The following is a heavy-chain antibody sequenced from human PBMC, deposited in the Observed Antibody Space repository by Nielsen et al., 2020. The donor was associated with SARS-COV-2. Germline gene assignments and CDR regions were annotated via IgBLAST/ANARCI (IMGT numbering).Heavy chain of an antibody. D-gene: IGHD3-16*01. Sequence: SETLSLTCTVSGASISSSVYYWTWIRQPPGKGLEWIGYIYYSGRTFYSPSLKSRVTISLDTSKNQFSLKLPSVTAADTAVYYCARARRLQPNQLCYWGQGTLVTVSS. J-gene: IGHJ4*02. CDR1: GASISSSVYY. CDR2: IYYSGRT. CDR3: ARARRLQPNQLCY. V-gene: IGHV4-30-4*01.